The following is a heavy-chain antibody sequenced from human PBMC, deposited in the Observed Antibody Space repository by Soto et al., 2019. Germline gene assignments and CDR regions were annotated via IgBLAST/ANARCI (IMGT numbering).Heavy chain of an antibody. CDR2: ISSKAYGGTT. V-gene: IGHV3-49*04. Sequence: GGSLRLSCTASGFTFGDYAMSWVRQAPGKGLEWVGFISSKAYGGTTDYAASVKGRFTISRDDSKGIAYLQMNSLKTEDTAVYYCTRDMITFGGVIANGMDVWGQGTTVTVPS. J-gene: IGHJ6*02. D-gene: IGHD3-16*02. CDR3: TRDMITFGGVIANGMDV. CDR1: GFTFGDYA.